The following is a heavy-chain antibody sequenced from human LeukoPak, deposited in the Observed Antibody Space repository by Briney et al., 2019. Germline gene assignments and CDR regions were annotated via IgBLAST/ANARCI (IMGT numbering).Heavy chain of an antibody. J-gene: IGHJ6*03. CDR2: ISSSGSTI. CDR1: GFTFTSFS. Sequence: GGSLRLSCAATGFTFTSFSMNWVRQAPGKGLEWVSYISSSGSTIYYADSVEGRFTISRDNAKNSLFLQMNSLRAEDTAVYYCARGATSYMDVWGKGTTVTVSS. CDR3: ARGATSYMDV. V-gene: IGHV3-48*04. D-gene: IGHD1-26*01.